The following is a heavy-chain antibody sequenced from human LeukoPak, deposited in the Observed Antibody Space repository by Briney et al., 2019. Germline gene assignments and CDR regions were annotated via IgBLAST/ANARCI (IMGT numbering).Heavy chain of an antibody. CDR1: GGSISSGGYY. Sequence: SETLSLTCTVSGGSISSGGYYWSWIRQHPGKGLEWIGYIYYSGSTYYNPSLKSRVTISVDTSKNQFSLELSSVTAADTAVYYCARAATTDYFDYWGQGTLVTVSS. D-gene: IGHD5-12*01. CDR2: IYYSGST. V-gene: IGHV4-31*03. CDR3: ARAATTDYFDY. J-gene: IGHJ4*02.